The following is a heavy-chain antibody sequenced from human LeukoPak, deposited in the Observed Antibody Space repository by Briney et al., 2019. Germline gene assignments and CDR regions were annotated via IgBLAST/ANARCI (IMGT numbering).Heavy chain of an antibody. CDR3: ARDDGSGYRPFY. CDR2: INPSGGST. CDR1: GYTFTSYY. Sequence: ASVKVSCKASGYTFTSYYMHWLRQAPGQGLEWMGIINPSGGSTSYAQKFQGRVTMTRNTSTSTVYMELSSLRSEDTAVYYCARDDGSGYRPFYWGQGTLVTVSS. J-gene: IGHJ4*02. D-gene: IGHD3-22*01. V-gene: IGHV1-46*03.